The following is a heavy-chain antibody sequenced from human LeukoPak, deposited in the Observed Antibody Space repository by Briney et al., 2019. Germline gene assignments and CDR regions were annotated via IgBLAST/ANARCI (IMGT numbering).Heavy chain of an antibody. J-gene: IGHJ3*02. D-gene: IGHD3-16*01. CDR3: ASNLYDYVWGSDAFDI. CDR2: INPNSGGT. Sequence: ASVKVSCKASGYTFTGYYMHWVRQAPGQGLEWMGWINPNSGGTNYAQKFQGRVTMTRDTSISTAYMELSRLRSDDTAVYYCASNLYDYVWGSDAFDIWGQGTMVTVSS. V-gene: IGHV1-2*02. CDR1: GYTFTGYY.